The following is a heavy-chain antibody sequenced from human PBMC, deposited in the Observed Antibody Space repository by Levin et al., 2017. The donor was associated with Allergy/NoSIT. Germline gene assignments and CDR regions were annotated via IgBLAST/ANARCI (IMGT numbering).Heavy chain of an antibody. CDR3: AKDGHGDYQDYSYYFGMDV. Sequence: PGGSLRLSCAASGFTFSSYAMSWVRQAPGKGLEWVSSISATGGSIYYADSVKGRFTFSRDNSKNTLYLQMNSLRAEDTAVYYCAKDGHGDYQDYSYYFGMDVWGQGTTVTVSS. V-gene: IGHV3-23*01. J-gene: IGHJ6*02. CDR1: GFTFSSYA. D-gene: IGHD4-17*01. CDR2: ISATGGSI.